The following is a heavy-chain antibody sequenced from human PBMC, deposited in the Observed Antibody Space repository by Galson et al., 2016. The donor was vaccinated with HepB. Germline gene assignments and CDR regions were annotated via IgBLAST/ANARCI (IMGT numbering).Heavy chain of an antibody. Sequence: QSGAEVKKPGESLKISCKGSGYSFTRYYIAWVRQMPGKGLEWMGIIYPSDSDTRYSPSFQGQVTISADKSINTAYLTWSSLKASDTAMYYCARRRDILTGYHSYYYVMDVWCQGTTVTVSS. CDR3: ARRRDILTGYHSYYYVMDV. V-gene: IGHV5-51*01. D-gene: IGHD3-9*01. CDR2: IYPSDSDT. J-gene: IGHJ6*02. CDR1: GYSFTRYY.